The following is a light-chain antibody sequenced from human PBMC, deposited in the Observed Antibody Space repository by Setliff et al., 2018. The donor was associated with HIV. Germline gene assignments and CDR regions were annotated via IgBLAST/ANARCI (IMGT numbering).Light chain of an antibody. CDR1: SSNIRTNA. V-gene: IGLV1-44*01. CDR2: RNN. CDR3: ATWDDSLNGNV. Sequence: QSVLTQPPSTSGTPGQRVTISCSGSSSNIRTNAVNWYQQLSGTAPKLLIYRNNQRPSGVPDRFSGSKSGTSASLAISGLQSEDEADYYCATWDDSLNGNVFGSGTKATVL. J-gene: IGLJ1*01.